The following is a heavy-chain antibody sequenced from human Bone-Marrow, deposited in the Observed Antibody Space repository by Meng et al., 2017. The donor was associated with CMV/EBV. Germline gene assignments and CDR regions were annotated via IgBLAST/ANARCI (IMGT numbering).Heavy chain of an antibody. Sequence: GGSLRLSCAASGFTFSSYAMSWVRQAPGKGLEWVSAISGSGGSTYYADSVKGRFTISRDNSKNTLYLQMNSLRAEDTAVYYCAKDRIAIFGVAVYYYYYGMDVWGQGTTVTVSS. J-gene: IGHJ6*02. CDR2: ISGSGGST. CDR3: AKDRIAIFGVAVYYYYYGMDV. CDR1: GFTFSSYA. D-gene: IGHD3-3*01. V-gene: IGHV3-23*01.